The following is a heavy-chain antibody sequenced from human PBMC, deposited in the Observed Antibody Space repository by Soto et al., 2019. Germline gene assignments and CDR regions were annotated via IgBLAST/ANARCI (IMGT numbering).Heavy chain of an antibody. J-gene: IGHJ5*02. CDR2: ISYDGSNK. V-gene: IGHV3-30*18. D-gene: IGHD2-2*01. Sequence: GSLRLSCAASGFTFSSYGMHWVRQAPGKGLEWVAVISYDGSNKYYADSVKGRFTISRDNSKNTLYLQMNSLRAEDTAVYYCAKDLKPPYCSSTSCYYDTDTWGQGTLVTVSS. CDR1: GFTFSSYG. CDR3: AKDLKPPYCSSTSCYYDTDT.